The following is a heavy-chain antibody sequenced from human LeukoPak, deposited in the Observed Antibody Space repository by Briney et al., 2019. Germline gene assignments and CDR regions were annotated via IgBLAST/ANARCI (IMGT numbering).Heavy chain of an antibody. Sequence: PGGSLTLSCAPSGFTFSSYWISWVRQAPGKGLEWVANIKQDGSEKYYLDSVKCRFTISRDNAKNSLYLQMNSLTAEDTAVYYCARFKGFGRYYMDVWGKGTTVTVSS. CDR2: IKQDGSEK. CDR3: ARFKGFGRYYMDV. J-gene: IGHJ6*03. V-gene: IGHV3-7*01. D-gene: IGHD3-10*01. CDR1: GFTFSSYW.